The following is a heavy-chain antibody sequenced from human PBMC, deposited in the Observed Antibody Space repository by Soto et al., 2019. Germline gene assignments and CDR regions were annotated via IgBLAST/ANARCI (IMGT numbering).Heavy chain of an antibody. D-gene: IGHD6-25*01. CDR1: SDSIAGENW. CDR3: ARVFSSGSGWMYYFDF. V-gene: IGHV4-4*02. Sequence: QVQLQESGPGLVKPSETLSLTCTVSSDSIAGENWWSWVRQPPGMGLEWIGEIFHTGGTNYNPSLKSRVTMEVEKSKNRFPLKLISATAADPAVYHCARVFSSGSGWMYYFDFWGQGTLVSVSS. J-gene: IGHJ4*02. CDR2: IFHTGGT.